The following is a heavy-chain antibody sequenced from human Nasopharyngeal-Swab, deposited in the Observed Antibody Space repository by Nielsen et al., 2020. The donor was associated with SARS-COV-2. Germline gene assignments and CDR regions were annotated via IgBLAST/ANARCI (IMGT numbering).Heavy chain of an antibody. CDR1: GGSISSSSYY. J-gene: IGHJ3*02. D-gene: IGHD6-13*01. CDR2: IYYSGST. CDR3: ASQPYSSSWYGGDAFDI. V-gene: IGHV4-39*01. Sequence: SETLSLTCTVSGGSISSSSYYWGWIRQPPGKGLEWIGSIYYSGSTYYNPSLKSRVTISVDTSKNQFSPKLSSVTAADTAVYYCASQPYSSSWYGGDAFDIWGQGTMVTVSS.